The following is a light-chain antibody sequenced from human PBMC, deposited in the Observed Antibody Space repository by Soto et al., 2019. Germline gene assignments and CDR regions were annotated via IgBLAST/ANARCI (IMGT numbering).Light chain of an antibody. CDR1: QSVSSSY. V-gene: IGKV3-20*01. CDR3: QQYGSSPWT. CDR2: GAL. Sequence: EIVLTQSPGTLSLSPGERATLSCRASQSVSSSYLAWYQQKPGQAPRLLIYGALSRATGIPDRFSGSGSGTDFTLTISRLEPEDCAVYYCQQYGSSPWTFGQGTNVEIK. J-gene: IGKJ1*01.